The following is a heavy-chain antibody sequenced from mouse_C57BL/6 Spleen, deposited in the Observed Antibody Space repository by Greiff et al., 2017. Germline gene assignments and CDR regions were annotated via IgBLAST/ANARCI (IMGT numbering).Heavy chain of an antibody. CDR3: AISITTVVAPGY. D-gene: IGHD1-1*01. CDR1: GYTFTSYW. J-gene: IGHJ2*01. Sequence: VQLQQPGAELVKPGASVKVSCKASGYTFTSYWMHWVKQRPGQGLEWIGRIHTSDSDTTYNQKFKGKATLTVDKSSSTAYMQLSSLTSEDSAVYYCAISITTVVAPGYWGQGTTLTVSS. CDR2: IHTSDSDT. V-gene: IGHV1-74*01.